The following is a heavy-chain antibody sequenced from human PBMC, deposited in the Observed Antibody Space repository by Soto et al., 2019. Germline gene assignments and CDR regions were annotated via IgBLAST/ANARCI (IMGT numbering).Heavy chain of an antibody. J-gene: IGHJ3*02. Sequence: GGSLRLSCAASGCTFSSYSMNWVRQAPGKGLEWVSSISSSSSYIYYADSVKGRFTISRDNAKNSLYLQMNSLRAEDTAVYYCARDFCRVGYSSSHVYAFAIWGQGTMVTGSS. CDR2: ISSSSSYI. CDR3: ARDFCRVGYSSSHVYAFAI. CDR1: GCTFSSYS. D-gene: IGHD6-6*01. V-gene: IGHV3-21*01.